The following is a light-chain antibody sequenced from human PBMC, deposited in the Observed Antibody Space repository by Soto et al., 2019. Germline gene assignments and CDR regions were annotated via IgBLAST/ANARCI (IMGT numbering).Light chain of an antibody. Sequence: QSALTQPASVSGSPGQSITISCTGTSSDVGGYNYVSWYQQHPGKVPKLMIYDASNRPSGVSNRFSGSKSGNTASLTISGLQAEDESDYYCSSYTSSSTLVFGTGTKVTVL. V-gene: IGLV2-14*03. CDR2: DAS. J-gene: IGLJ1*01. CDR1: SSDVGGYNY. CDR3: SSYTSSSTLV.